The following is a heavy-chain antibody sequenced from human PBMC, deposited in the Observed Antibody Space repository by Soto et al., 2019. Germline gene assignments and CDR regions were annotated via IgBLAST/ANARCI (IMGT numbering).Heavy chain of an antibody. CDR2: ISGSGGST. J-gene: IGHJ3*02. CDR3: AKETRSRYCSGGSCYHGAFDI. CDR1: GFTFSSYA. Sequence: GGSLRLSCAASGFTFSSYAMSWVRQAPGKGLEWVSAISGSGGSTYYADSVKGRFTISRDNSKNTLYLQMNSLRAEDTAVYYCAKETRSRYCSGGSCYHGAFDIWGQGTMVTVSS. V-gene: IGHV3-23*01. D-gene: IGHD2-15*01.